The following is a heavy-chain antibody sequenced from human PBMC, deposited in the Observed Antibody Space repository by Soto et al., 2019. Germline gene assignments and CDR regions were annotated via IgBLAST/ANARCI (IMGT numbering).Heavy chain of an antibody. D-gene: IGHD6-6*01. V-gene: IGHV1-69*01. Sequence: QVQLVQSGAEVRKPGSSVKVSCKISGGTFTNYVISWLRQAPGQGLEWMGGLIPIFGAANLAQKFQGRVTITADDSTSTVNMELSSLTSEYTAVYYCARGRSSPNFDPCGQGTLVTVSS. J-gene: IGHJ5*02. CDR3: ARGRSSPNFDP. CDR2: LIPIFGAA. CDR1: GGTFTNYV.